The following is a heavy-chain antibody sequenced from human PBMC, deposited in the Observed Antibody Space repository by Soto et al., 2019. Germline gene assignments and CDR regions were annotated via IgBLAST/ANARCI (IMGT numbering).Heavy chain of an antibody. D-gene: IGHD3-3*01. CDR3: ARYGLLFLEWSSTDVFDF. CDR2: ISAYNGNT. CDR1: GYTFTSYG. V-gene: IGHV1-18*01. J-gene: IGHJ3*01. Sequence: ASVKVSCKASGYTFTSYGISWVRQAPGQGLEWMGWISAYNGNTNYAQKLQGRVTMTTDTSTSTAYMELRSLRSDDTAVYYCARYGLLFLEWSSTDVFDFWGQGTMVT.